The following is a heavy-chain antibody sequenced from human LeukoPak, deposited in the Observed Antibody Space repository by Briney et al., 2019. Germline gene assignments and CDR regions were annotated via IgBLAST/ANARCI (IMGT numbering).Heavy chain of an antibody. V-gene: IGHV1-46*01. CDR1: GYTFTNYY. D-gene: IGHD3-10*01. Sequence: ASVKVSYKASGYTFTNYYIHWVRQAPGQGLEWMGMIIPSDGFTTYAQKFQGRLTMTRDMSTSTVYMELSSLRSEDTAVYYCASTLWFGELLYFDYWDQGTLVTVSS. J-gene: IGHJ4*02. CDR3: ASTLWFGELLYFDY. CDR2: IIPSDGFT.